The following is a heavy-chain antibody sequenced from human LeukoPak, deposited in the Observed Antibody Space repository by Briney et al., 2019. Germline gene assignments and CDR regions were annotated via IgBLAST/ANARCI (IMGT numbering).Heavy chain of an antibody. D-gene: IGHD2-8*01. J-gene: IGHJ4*02. CDR3: ASTLSMLRPFDY. CDR2: ISGSGGST. CDR1: GFTFSSYG. Sequence: GGTLRLSCAASGFTFSSYGMSWVRQAPGKGLEWVSAISGSGGSTYYADSVKGRFTISRDNAKNSLYLQMNSLRAEDTAVYYCASTLSMLRPFDYWGQGTLVTVSS. V-gene: IGHV3-23*01.